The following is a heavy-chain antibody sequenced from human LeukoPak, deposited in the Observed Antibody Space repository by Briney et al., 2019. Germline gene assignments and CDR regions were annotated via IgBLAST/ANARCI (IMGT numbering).Heavy chain of an antibody. J-gene: IGHJ4*02. V-gene: IGHV3-21*01. CDR3: ARDRGSSNYFDY. Sequence: GGSLRLSCAASGFTFSSYSMTWVRQAPGKGLEWVSSISSSSSYIYYADSVKGRFTISRDNAKNSLYLQMNSLRAEDTAVYYCARDRGSSNYFDYWGQGTLVTVSS. CDR2: ISSSSSYI. D-gene: IGHD3-16*01. CDR1: GFTFSSYS.